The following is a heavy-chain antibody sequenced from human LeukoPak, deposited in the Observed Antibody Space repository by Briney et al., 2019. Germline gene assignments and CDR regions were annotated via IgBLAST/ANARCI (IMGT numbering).Heavy chain of an antibody. V-gene: IGHV4-39*01. CDR3: ARLPNSRIYLGHLDI. J-gene: IGHJ3*02. CDR1: GGSISSNSYY. D-gene: IGHD1-26*01. CDR2: IYYSGST. Sequence: SETLSLTCTVSGGSISSNSYYWGWIRQPPGKGLDWIGSIYYSGSTYYNPSLKSRVTISVDTSKNQFSLKLSSVTAADTAMYYCARLPNSRIYLGHLDIWGQGTMVTVSS.